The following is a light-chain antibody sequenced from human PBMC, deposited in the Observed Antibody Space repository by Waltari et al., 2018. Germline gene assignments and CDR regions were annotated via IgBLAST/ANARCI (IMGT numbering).Light chain of an antibody. Sequence: QTVVTQESSFSVSPGETVTIPFGLSPGPVPTVHYPSWYRQTPGQPPRTLISSTNSRSSGVPDRFSGSILGKKAALIIAGAQADDESDYYCVLHLGNGILMFGGGTRLTV. CDR1: PGPVPTVHY. J-gene: IGLJ3*02. CDR3: VLHLGNGILM. CDR2: STN. V-gene: IGLV8-61*01.